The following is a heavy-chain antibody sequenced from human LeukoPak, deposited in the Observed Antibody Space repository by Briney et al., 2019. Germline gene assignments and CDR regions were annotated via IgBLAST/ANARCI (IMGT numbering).Heavy chain of an antibody. V-gene: IGHV1-69*01. CDR1: GGIFSSYA. CDR2: SIPMFETT. Sequence: SVKVSCKASGGIFSSYAISWVRQAPGHGLEWMGQSIPMFETTDYAQKFQGRLTITADESTSTAYMELSSLRSEDTAVYYCAREWGSNQEYFFDFWGQGTLVTVSS. CDR3: AREWGSNQEYFFDF. D-gene: IGHD3-16*02. J-gene: IGHJ4*02.